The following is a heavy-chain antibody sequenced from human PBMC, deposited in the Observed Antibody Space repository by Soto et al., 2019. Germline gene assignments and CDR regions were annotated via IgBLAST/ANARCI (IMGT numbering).Heavy chain of an antibody. V-gene: IGHV4-39*01. CDR2: IYYSGST. CDR1: GGSISSSSYY. Sequence: QLQLQESGPGLVKPSETLSLTCTGSGGSISSSSYYWGWIRQPPGKGLEWIGSIYYSGSTYYNPSLKSRVTISVDTSKNQFSLKLSSVTAADTAVYYCARQTSIAVAGTGEGAFDIWGQGTMVTVSS. CDR3: ARQTSIAVAGTGEGAFDI. D-gene: IGHD6-19*01. J-gene: IGHJ3*02.